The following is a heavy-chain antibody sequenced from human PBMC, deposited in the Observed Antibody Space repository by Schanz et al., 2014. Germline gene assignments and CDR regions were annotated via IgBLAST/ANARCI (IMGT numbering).Heavy chain of an antibody. D-gene: IGHD6-6*01. CDR1: GFIFDDYG. CDR2: INWNGGDT. Sequence: EVLLLESGGRVERPGGSLRLSCAASGFIFDDYGMSWVRQVPGKGLEWVSGINWNGGDTSYADFVKGRFIISRDNAKNSLYLEMNSLRAGDTAFYHCARGSSASLSRVWFDLWGQGTLVTVSS. V-gene: IGHV3-20*01. CDR3: ARGSSASLSRVWFDL. J-gene: IGHJ5*02.